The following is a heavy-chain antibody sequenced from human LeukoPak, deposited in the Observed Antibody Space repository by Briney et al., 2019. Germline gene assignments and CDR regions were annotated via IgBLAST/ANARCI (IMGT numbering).Heavy chain of an antibody. CDR2: IFNSGST. CDR3: AREAAVAGNFDY. V-gene: IGHV4-39*02. Sequence: SETLSLTCSVSGGSIRISSYYWGWIRQPPGKGLEWIGSIFNSGSTYYNPSLKSRFTISVDTSKNHLSLKLSSVTAADTAVYYCAREAAVAGNFDYWGQGTLVTVSS. D-gene: IGHD6-19*01. J-gene: IGHJ4*02. CDR1: GGSIRISSYY.